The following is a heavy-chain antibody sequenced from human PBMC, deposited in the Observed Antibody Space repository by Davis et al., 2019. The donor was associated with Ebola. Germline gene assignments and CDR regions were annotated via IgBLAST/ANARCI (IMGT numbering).Heavy chain of an antibody. Sequence: KVSCKGSGYSFTSYWIGWVRQMPGKGLEWMGIIYPGDSDTRYSPSFQGQVTISADKSISTAYLQWSSLKASDTAMYYCARGGYSSGWYPWYFDLWGRGTLVTVSS. CDR2: IYPGDSDT. V-gene: IGHV5-51*01. CDR1: GYSFTSYW. J-gene: IGHJ2*01. D-gene: IGHD6-19*01. CDR3: ARGGYSSGWYPWYFDL.